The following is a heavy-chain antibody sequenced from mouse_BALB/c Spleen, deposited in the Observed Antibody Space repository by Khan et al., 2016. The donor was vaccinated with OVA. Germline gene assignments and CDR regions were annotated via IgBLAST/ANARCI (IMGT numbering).Heavy chain of an antibody. D-gene: IGHD1-1*01. CDR2: VSVGSTTV. J-gene: IGHJ2*01. V-gene: IGHV5-17*02. Sequence: EVELVESGGGLVQPGGSRKLSCAASGFTFSSFGMHWVRQAPEKGLEWVAYVSVGSTTVFYADTVKGRFTISRDNPTNTLFLQMTSLRSEDTAMYYCARGNYYGSSYVDFWGQGTTLTVSS. CDR3: ARGNYYGSSYVDF. CDR1: GFTFSSFG.